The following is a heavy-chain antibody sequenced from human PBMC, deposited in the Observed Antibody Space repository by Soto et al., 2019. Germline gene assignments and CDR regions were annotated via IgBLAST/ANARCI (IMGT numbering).Heavy chain of an antibody. V-gene: IGHV4-31*03. CDR2: IYYSGST. CDR1: GGSIRSCVYY. J-gene: IGHJ6*02. CDR3: ARDLIYDFWSGYQSGVNYGMDV. Sequence: SETLSLTCTVSGGSIRSCVYYWNWIRQHPGKGLEWIGSIYYSGSTFYNPSLKSRVNISVDTSENQFSLKLSSVTAADAAVYYCARDLIYDFWSGYQSGVNYGMDVWGQGTTVTVSS. D-gene: IGHD3-3*01.